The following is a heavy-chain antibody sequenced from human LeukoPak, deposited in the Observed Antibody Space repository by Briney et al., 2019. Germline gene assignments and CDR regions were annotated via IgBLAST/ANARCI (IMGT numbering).Heavy chain of an antibody. D-gene: IGHD3-22*01. V-gene: IGHV4-34*01. J-gene: IGHJ3*02. Sequence: SETLSLTCAVYGGSFSGYYWSWIRQPPGKGLEWIGEINHSGSTNYNPSLKSRVTISVDTSKNQFSLKLSSVTAADTAVYYCARLGYYDPEWDAFDIWGQGTMVTVSS. CDR2: INHSGST. CDR3: ARLGYYDPEWDAFDI. CDR1: GGSFSGYY.